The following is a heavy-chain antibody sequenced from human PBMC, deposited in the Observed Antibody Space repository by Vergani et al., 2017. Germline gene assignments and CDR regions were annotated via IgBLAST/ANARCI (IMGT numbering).Heavy chain of an antibody. D-gene: IGHD6-13*01. J-gene: IGHJ4*02. Sequence: EVQLVQSGAEVKKPGESLKISCKGSGYSFTSYWIGWVRQMPGKGLEWMGIIYPGDSATRYSPSFQGQVTISADKSTSTACLQWSRLKASDTAMYYCARLSIAAAGDFDYWGQGTLVTVSS. CDR2: IYPGDSAT. CDR1: GYSFTSYW. CDR3: ARLSIAAAGDFDY. V-gene: IGHV5-51*03.